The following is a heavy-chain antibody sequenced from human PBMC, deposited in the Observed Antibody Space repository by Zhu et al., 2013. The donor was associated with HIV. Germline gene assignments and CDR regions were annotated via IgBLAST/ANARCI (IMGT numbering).Heavy chain of an antibody. CDR3: GRTPFCGRDCIWGQDF. D-gene: IGHD2-21*01. V-gene: IGHV1-18*01. CDR1: GYTFSNFA. CDR2: VSTDNANT. Sequence: QVHLVQSGAEMKKPGASVKVSCKASGYTFSNFAINWVRLAPGQGFEWMGRVSTDNANTKYAQKFQHRVIMTTDASSNIAYMELRTLTSDDTAVYYCGRTPFCGRDCIWGQDFWGQGNPGSSSPQ. J-gene: IGHJ4*02.